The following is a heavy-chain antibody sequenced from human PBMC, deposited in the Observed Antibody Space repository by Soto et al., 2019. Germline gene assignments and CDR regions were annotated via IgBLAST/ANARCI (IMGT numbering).Heavy chain of an antibody. CDR3: ARHHASGTTPWYFDL. CDR2: ISTFSGNT. CDR1: GYTFTNYG. Sequence: QVQLVQSGAEVKKPGASVKVSCKASGYTFTNYGISWVRQAPGQGLEWMGWISTFSGNTNYAQKLQGRVTMTTDTCPCTVPMELTSPRSDDMAVYYCARHHASGTTPWYFDLWGRGTLVTVSS. V-gene: IGHV1-18*03. J-gene: IGHJ2*01. D-gene: IGHD3-10*01.